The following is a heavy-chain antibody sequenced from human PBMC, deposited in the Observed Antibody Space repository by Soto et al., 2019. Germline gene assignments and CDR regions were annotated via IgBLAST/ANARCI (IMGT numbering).Heavy chain of an antibody. V-gene: IGHV1-69*12. CDR1: GGTFSSYA. J-gene: IGHJ4*02. CDR2: IIPIFGTA. CDR3: ARHRGGSWLQPSFAC. D-gene: IGHD3-10*01. Sequence: QVQLVQSGAEVKKPGSSVKVSCKASGGTFSSYAISWVRQAPGQGLEWMGGIIPIFGTANYSQKFQGRVTMXXDXSXXTDNRARSSLRPEDTAVYYCARHRGGSWLQPSFACWGQGTLGTVSS.